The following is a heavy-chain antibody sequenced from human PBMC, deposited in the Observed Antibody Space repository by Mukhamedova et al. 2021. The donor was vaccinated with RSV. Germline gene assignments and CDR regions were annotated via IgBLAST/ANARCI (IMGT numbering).Heavy chain of an antibody. V-gene: IGHV3-30-3*01. J-gene: IGHJ3*02. CDR2: NK. CDR3: ARDRSVAGSHDAFDI. D-gene: IGHD6-19*01. Sequence: NKYYADSVKGRFTISRDNSKNTLYLQMNSLRAEDTAVYYCARDRSVAGSHDAFDIWGQGTMVTVSS.